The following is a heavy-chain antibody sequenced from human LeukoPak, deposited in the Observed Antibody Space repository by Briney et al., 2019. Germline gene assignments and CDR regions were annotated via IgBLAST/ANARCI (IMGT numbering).Heavy chain of an antibody. J-gene: IGHJ4*02. CDR3: ARDRGGYYYDSTPGVPFDY. D-gene: IGHD3-22*01. V-gene: IGHV1-69*04. CDR1: GGTFSSYA. CDR2: IIPIFGIA. Sequence: GASVKVSCKASGGTFSSYAISWVRQAPGQGLEWMGRIIPIFGIANYAQKLQGRVTITADKSTSTAYMELSSLRSEDTAVYYCARDRGGYYYDSTPGVPFDYRGQGTLVTVSS.